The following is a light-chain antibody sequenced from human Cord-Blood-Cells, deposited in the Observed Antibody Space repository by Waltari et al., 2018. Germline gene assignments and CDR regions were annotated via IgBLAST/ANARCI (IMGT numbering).Light chain of an antibody. CDR1: QSISSY. V-gene: IGKV1-39*01. J-gene: IGKJ2*01. CDR3: QQGYSTPYT. Sequence: DIQMTQSPSSLSASVGDRVTITCRASQSISSYLNWYQQKPGKAPKRLIYAASSLQSGVPSRFSGRGSGTDFTLTISSLQPEDFATYYCQQGYSTPYTFGQGTKLEIK. CDR2: AAS.